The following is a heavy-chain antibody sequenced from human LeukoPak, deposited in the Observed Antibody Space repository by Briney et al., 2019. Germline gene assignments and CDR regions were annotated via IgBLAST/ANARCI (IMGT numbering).Heavy chain of an antibody. CDR3: SSLKRDSSGRTYWYFAL. V-gene: IGHV3-73*01. CDR2: IRSKTNGYAT. J-gene: IGHJ2*01. Sequence: GGSLRLSCAASGFTFSDSAMHWVRQASGKGLEWVGRIRSKTNGYATSYAASVKDRFAISRDDSKNMAHLQMYNLKSEDTARYYCSSLKRDSSGRTYWYFALWGRGTLVTVSS. D-gene: IGHD6-19*01. CDR1: GFTFSDSA.